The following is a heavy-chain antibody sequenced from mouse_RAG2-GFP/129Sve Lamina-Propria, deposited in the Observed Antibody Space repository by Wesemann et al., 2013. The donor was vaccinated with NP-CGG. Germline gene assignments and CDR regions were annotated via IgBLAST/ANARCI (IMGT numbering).Heavy chain of an antibody. D-gene: IGHD2-4*01. CDR3: AREGTYDYDEGAWFAY. V-gene: IGHV3-6*01. CDR1: GYSITSGYY. CDR2: ISYDGSN. Sequence: DVQLQESGPGMVKPSQSLSLTCTVTGYSITSGYYWNWIRQFPGNKLEWMGYISYDGSNNYNPSLKNRISITRDTSKNQFFLKLNSVTTEDTATYYCAREGTYDYDEGAWFAYWGQGTLVTVSA. J-gene: IGHJ3*01.